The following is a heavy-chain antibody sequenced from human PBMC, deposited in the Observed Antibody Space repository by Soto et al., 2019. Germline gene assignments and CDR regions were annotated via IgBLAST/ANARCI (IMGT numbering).Heavy chain of an antibody. CDR1: GGSISSYY. D-gene: IGHD3-3*01. J-gene: IGHJ6*03. CDR2: IYYSGST. Sequence: SETLSLTCTVSGGSISSYYWSWIRQPPGKGLEWIGYIYYSGSTNYNPSLKSRVTISVDTSKNQFSLKLSSVTAADTAVYYCTRRYDFWSGSGYYYYMDVWGKGTTVTVSS. CDR3: TRRYDFWSGSGYYYYMDV. V-gene: IGHV4-59*01.